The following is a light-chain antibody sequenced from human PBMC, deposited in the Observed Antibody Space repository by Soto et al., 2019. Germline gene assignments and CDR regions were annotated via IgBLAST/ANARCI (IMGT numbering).Light chain of an antibody. Sequence: DIQMTQSPSTLSAYVGDRVTITCRASQSISNWVAWYQQKPGKAPQLLIHQASRLESGVPSRFSGSGSGTEFTLTIRSLQPGDFAPYYCQQYNSYSRKFGQGTKVEIK. CDR2: QAS. V-gene: IGKV1-5*03. J-gene: IGKJ1*01. CDR1: QSISNW. CDR3: QQYNSYSRK.